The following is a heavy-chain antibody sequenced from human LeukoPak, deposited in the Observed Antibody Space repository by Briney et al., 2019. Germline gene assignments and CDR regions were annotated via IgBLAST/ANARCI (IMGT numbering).Heavy chain of an antibody. CDR3: ARDGGSSGYHDALDI. V-gene: IGHV3-23*01. CDR2: ISGSGGSK. Sequence: GGSLRLSCAASGFTFSSYAMSWVRQAPGKGLEWVSGISGSGGSKYYADSVKGRFTISRDNSKNTLSLQLNSLRDEDTAVYYCARDGGSSGYHDALDIWGQGTMVTVSA. CDR1: GFTFSSYA. J-gene: IGHJ3*02. D-gene: IGHD3-22*01.